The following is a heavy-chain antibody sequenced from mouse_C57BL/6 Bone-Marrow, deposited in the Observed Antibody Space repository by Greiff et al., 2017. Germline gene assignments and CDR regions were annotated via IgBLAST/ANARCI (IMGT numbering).Heavy chain of an antibody. CDR3: ARRGGNYAWFAY. CDR1: GYTFTSYW. V-gene: IGHV1-53*01. J-gene: IGHJ3*01. CDR2: INPSNGGT. Sequence: QVQLQQPGTELVKPGASVKLSCKASGYTFTSYWMHWVQQSPGQGLEWIGNINPSNGGTNYPEKFKSKATLTVDKSSSTAYMQLSSLTSEDSAVYYCARRGGNYAWFAYWGQGTLVTVSA. D-gene: IGHD2-1*01.